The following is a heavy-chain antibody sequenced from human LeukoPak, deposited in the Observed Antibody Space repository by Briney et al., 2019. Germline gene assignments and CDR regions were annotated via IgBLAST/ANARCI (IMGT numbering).Heavy chain of an antibody. V-gene: IGHV3-11*01. Sequence: GWSLRLSCAASGLTFTDYYMSWIRQAPGKGLGWGSYITNSGTTIYYADSVKGRFTISRDNAKNSLYLQMNSLRAEDTAVYYCARDGHYDILTGYFQDWGQGTLVTVSS. CDR2: ITNSGTTI. J-gene: IGHJ1*01. D-gene: IGHD3-9*01. CDR1: GLTFTDYY. CDR3: ARDGHYDILTGYFQD.